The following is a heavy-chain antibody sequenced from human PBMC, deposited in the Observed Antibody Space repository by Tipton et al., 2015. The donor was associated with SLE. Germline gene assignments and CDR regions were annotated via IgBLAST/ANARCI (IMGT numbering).Heavy chain of an antibody. CDR1: GGSMSTYY. D-gene: IGHD2-15*01. CDR3: ARYSLPNWHLDL. V-gene: IGHV4-59*01. J-gene: IGHJ2*01. Sequence: TLSLTCTVSGGSMSTYYWSWIRLPPGKGLEWIGYIYYSGGTSYNPSLNSRVTISVDTSRNQFSLKLTFVTAADSAVYYCARYSLPNWHLDLWGRGTLVTVSS. CDR2: IYYSGGT.